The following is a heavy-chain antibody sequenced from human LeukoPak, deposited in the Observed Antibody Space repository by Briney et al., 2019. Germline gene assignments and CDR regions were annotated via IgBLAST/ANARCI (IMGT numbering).Heavy chain of an antibody. J-gene: IGHJ6*02. D-gene: IGHD4-11*01. CDR1: GGTFSSYA. CDR2: IIPIFGTA. CDR3: GTVTTRPYYYGMDV. Sequence: SVKVSCKAPGGTFSSYAISWVRQAPGQGLEWMGGIIPIFGTANYAQKFQGRVTITADESTSTAYMELSSLRSEDTAVYYCGTVTTRPYYYGMDVWGQGTTVTVSS. V-gene: IGHV1-69*01.